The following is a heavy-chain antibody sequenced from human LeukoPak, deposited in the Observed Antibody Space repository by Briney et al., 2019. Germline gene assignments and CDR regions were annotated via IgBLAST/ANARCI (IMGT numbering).Heavy chain of an antibody. CDR3: ARGHDSSGYAWGDYYYCMDV. Sequence: GGSLRLSCAASGFTVSSNYMSWVRQAPGKWLEWVSVIYSGGSTYYADSVKGRFTISRDNSKNTLYLQMNSLRAEDTAVYYCARGHDSSGYAWGDYYYCMDVWGKGTTVTVSS. J-gene: IGHJ6*03. CDR1: GFTVSSNY. D-gene: IGHD3-22*01. V-gene: IGHV3-53*01. CDR2: IYSGGST.